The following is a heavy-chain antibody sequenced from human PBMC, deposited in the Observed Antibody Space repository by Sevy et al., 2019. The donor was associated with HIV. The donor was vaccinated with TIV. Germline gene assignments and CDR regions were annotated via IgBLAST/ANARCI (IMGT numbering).Heavy chain of an antibody. CDR3: ASPPRGGAGEDAFDI. CDR2: ISSSSSYI. J-gene: IGHJ3*02. V-gene: IGHV3-21*01. D-gene: IGHD3-10*01. Sequence: GGALRLSCAASGFTFSSYSMNWVRQAPGKGLEWVSSISSSSSYIYYADSVKGRFTISRDNAKNSLYLQMNSLRAEDTAVYYCASPPRGGAGEDAFDIWGQGTMVTVSS. CDR1: GFTFSSYS.